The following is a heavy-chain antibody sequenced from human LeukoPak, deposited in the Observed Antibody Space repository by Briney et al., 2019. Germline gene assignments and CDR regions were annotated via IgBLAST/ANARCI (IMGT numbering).Heavy chain of an antibody. V-gene: IGHV4-34*01. Sequence: KASETLSLTCAVYGGSFSGYYWSWIRQPPGKGLEWIGEINHSGSTNYNPSLKSRVTISVDTSKNQFSLKLSSVTAADTAVYYCARTRRYCSGGSCYGNDYWGQGTLVTVSS. CDR2: INHSGST. CDR3: ARTRRYCSGGSCYGNDY. CDR1: GGSFSGYY. D-gene: IGHD2-15*01. J-gene: IGHJ4*02.